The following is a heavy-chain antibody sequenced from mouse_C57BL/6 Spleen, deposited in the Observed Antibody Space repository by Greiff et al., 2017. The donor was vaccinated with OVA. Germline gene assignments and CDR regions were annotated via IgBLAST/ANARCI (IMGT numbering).Heavy chain of an antibody. J-gene: IGHJ4*01. Sequence: QVQLQQPGAELVKPGASVKLSCKASGYTFTSYWMHWVKQRPGQGLEWIGMIHPNSGSTNYNEKFKSKATLTVDKSSSTAYMQLSSLTSEDSAVYYCADGAGTKGMYYAMDYWGQGTSVTVSS. CDR3: ADGAGTKGMYYAMDY. V-gene: IGHV1-64*01. D-gene: IGHD1-3*01. CDR2: IHPNSGST. CDR1: GYTFTSYW.